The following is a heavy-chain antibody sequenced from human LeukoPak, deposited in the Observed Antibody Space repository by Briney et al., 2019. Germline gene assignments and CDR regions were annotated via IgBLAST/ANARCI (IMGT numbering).Heavy chain of an antibody. CDR1: GGSISSYY. CDR3: ARDTTMVRGVIIQGFDY. Sequence: SETLSLTCTVSGGSISSYYWSWLRQPPGKGLEWIGYIYYSGSTNYNPSLKSRVTISVDTSKTQFSLKLSSVTAADTAVYYCARDTTMVRGVIIQGFDYWGQGTLVTVSS. V-gene: IGHV4-59*01. J-gene: IGHJ4*02. D-gene: IGHD3-10*01. CDR2: IYYSGST.